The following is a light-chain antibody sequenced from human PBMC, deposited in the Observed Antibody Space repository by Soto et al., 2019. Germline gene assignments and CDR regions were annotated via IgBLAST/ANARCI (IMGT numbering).Light chain of an antibody. V-gene: IGKV3D-20*02. CDR3: QQRSHWPRT. CDR2: GAS. CDR1: QSVNNNY. Sequence: EIVLTQSPGTLSLSPGERATLSCRASQSVNNNYLAWYQRQPGQAPRLLIYGASSRATGIPDRFSGSGSGTDFTLTISSLEPEDFAVYYCQQRSHWPRTFGQGTKVDIK. J-gene: IGKJ1*01.